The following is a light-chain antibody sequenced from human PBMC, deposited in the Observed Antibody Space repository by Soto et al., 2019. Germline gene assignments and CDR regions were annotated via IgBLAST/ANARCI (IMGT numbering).Light chain of an antibody. CDR3: SSYTAATTNV. J-gene: IGLJ1*01. CDR2: DVN. V-gene: IGLV2-14*01. CDR1: SSDVGGYNN. Sequence: QSVLTQPASVSGSPGQSITISCTGTSSDVGGYNNVSWYQQHPGKVPKLIIYDVNNRPSGVSNRFSGSKSGNTASLTISGLQKEDEDDDYCSSYTAATTNVFGTGTTLTVL.